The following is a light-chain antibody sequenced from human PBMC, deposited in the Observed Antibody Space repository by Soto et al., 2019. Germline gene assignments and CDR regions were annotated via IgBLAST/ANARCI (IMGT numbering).Light chain of an antibody. V-gene: IGKV1-39*01. J-gene: IGKJ1*01. CDR1: QRISKS. CDR3: QQSYNMQTWT. Sequence: DVQMTQSPSSLSASVGDRVTITFRASQRISKSLNWYQQKPGKAPKLLIYAASSLQSGVPSRFSGSGSGTDFTLTISSLQPEDFATYYCQQSYNMQTWTFGQGTKVEIK. CDR2: AAS.